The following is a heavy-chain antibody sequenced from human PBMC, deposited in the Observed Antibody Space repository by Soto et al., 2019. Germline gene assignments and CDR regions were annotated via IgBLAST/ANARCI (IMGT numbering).Heavy chain of an antibody. D-gene: IGHD3-10*01. Sequence: QVQLVQSGAEVKKPGSSVKVSCKASGGTFSSYAISWVRQAPGQGLEWMGGIIPIFGTANYAQKFQGRVTITADEPTITAYMELSSLRFEDTAVYYFATSPAVRGVMGPRAYYCYGMDVWGQGTTVTVSS. CDR1: GGTFSSYA. V-gene: IGHV1-69*12. CDR3: ATSPAVRGVMGPRAYYCYGMDV. J-gene: IGHJ6*02. CDR2: IIPIFGTA.